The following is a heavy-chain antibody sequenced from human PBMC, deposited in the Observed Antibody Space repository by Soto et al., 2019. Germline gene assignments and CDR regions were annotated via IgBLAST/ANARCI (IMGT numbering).Heavy chain of an antibody. V-gene: IGHV3-30*18. Sequence: QVELVEPGGGVVQPGRSLRLSCAASGFTLSTYGMHWVRQAPGKGLEWVAAMSYDGTKEYYADSVKGRFTISRDNSRNTLFLQLNSLRAEDTAVYYCAKEYGSTWIDHWGQGTLVTVSS. D-gene: IGHD6-13*01. CDR3: AKEYGSTWIDH. J-gene: IGHJ4*02. CDR1: GFTLSTYG. CDR2: MSYDGTKE.